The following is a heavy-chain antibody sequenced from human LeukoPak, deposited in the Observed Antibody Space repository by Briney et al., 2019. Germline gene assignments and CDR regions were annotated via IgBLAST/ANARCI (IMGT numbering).Heavy chain of an antibody. Sequence: PSETLSLTCAVSGGSISSYYWSWIRQPAGKGLEWIGRIYTSGSTNYNPSLKSRVTMSVDTSKNQFSLKLSSVTAADTAVYYCARYAIVYGYHYMDVWGKGTTVTVSS. CDR3: ARYAIVYGYHYMDV. J-gene: IGHJ6*03. D-gene: IGHD5-18*01. V-gene: IGHV4-59*10. CDR1: GGSISSYY. CDR2: IYTSGST.